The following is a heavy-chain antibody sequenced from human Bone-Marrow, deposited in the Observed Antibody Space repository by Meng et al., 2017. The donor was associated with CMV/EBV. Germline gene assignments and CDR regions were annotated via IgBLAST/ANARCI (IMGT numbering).Heavy chain of an antibody. CDR2: IKQGGGEK. D-gene: IGHD2-15*01. Sequence: GESLKISCAASGFTFSGYWMNWVRQAPGRGLEWVANIKQGGGEKNYVDSVKGRFTISRDNAKNSLYLQMDSLRAEDTAVYYCATYLGHCESGACQPQYYGMAVWGQGNTVHVAS. CDR3: ATYLGHCESGACQPQYYGMAV. J-gene: IGHJ6*02. V-gene: IGHV3-7*01. CDR1: GFTFSGYW.